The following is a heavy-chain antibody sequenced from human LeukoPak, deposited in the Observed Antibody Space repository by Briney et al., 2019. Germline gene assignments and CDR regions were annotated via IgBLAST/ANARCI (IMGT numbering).Heavy chain of an antibody. CDR1: GGTFSSYA. CDR2: IIPIFGTA. J-gene: IGHJ4*02. D-gene: IGHD3-22*01. CDR3: ARYPYDSSGYPAHYFDY. V-gene: IGHV1-69*13. Sequence: SVKVSCRASGGTFSSYAISWVRQAPGQGLEWMGGIIPIFGTANYAQKFQGRVTITADESTSTAYMELSSLRSEDTAVYYCARYPYDSSGYPAHYFDYWGQGTLVTVSS.